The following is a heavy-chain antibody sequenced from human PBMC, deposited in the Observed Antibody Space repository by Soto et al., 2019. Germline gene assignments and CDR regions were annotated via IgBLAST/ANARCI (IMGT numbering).Heavy chain of an antibody. J-gene: IGHJ3*02. CDR1: GYTFTNYG. CDR3: ARASYFGTNPGPFDS. CDR2: INYKIDYT. Sequence: QVQLGQSGAEVKKPGASVKVSCKASGYTFTNYGFSWVRQAPGQGLEWLGWINYKIDYTKYAQKLQDRVTLTADTSTRPACMELRDLISDDTTVYYCARASYFGTNPGPFDSWGQGTMVTVSS. V-gene: IGHV1-18*01. D-gene: IGHD3-9*01.